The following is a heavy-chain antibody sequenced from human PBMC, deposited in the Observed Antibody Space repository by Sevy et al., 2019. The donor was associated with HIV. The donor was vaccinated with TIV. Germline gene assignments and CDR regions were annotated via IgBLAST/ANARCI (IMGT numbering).Heavy chain of an antibody. CDR2: INSGGGT. CDR3: AKRRVQSGLSGGGANYGMDV. Sequence: GESLKISCAASGFTVSSNYMSWVRQAPGKGLEWVSVINSGGGTYYAYSVKGRLTISRDNSKNTLYLQMNSLRAEDTAIYYCAKRRVQSGLSGGGANYGMDVCGRGTTVTVSS. CDR1: GFTVSSNY. J-gene: IGHJ6*02. D-gene: IGHD2-8*02. V-gene: IGHV3-66*04.